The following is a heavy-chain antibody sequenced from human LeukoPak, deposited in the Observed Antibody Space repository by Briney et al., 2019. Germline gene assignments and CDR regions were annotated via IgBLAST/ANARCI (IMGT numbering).Heavy chain of an antibody. CDR3: ARDQYDTWSRRGNFDS. J-gene: IGHJ4*02. D-gene: IGHD3-3*01. CDR1: GFTLGKYW. V-gene: IGHV3-7*03. Sequence: RGSLRLSCVPSGFTLGKYWTSWVRQAPGKGLEWVANKKLDGRQKNYVDAVKSRFTISRDNTKNSLYPQMNSLRIEDTAVFYCARDQYDTWSRRGNFDSWGQGTLVIVSS. CDR2: KKLDGRQK.